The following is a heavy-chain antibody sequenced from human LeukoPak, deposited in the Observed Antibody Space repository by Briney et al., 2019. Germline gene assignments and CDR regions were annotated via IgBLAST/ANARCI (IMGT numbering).Heavy chain of an antibody. V-gene: IGHV3-9*02. D-gene: IGHD2-15*01. CDR3: AKATIPPYCSGGSCFPYYFDY. J-gene: IGHJ4*02. CDR1: GVTSVAYA. Sequence: GGSLRLSCAESGVTSVAYATHCGRHALGGGLERGSGICGVIGSIGYADSVKGRFTISRDNAKNSLYLQMNSLRAEDTALYYCAKATIPPYCSGGSCFPYYFDYWGQGTLVTVSS. CDR2: ICGVIGSI.